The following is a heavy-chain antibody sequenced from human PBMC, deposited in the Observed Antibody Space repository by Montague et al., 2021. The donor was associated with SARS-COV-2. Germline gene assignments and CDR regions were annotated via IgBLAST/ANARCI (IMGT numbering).Heavy chain of an antibody. Sequence: SLRLSCAASGFSVSYNYMNWVRQAPGKGLEWVSVIYNAGTTDYADSVRGRFTISKDNSKNTVYLQMNSRRDEDTAVYYCASNYCTAGSCYFDYWGQGTLVTVSS. J-gene: IGHJ4*02. CDR3: ASNYCTAGSCYFDY. CDR2: IYNAGTT. CDR1: GFSVSYNY. V-gene: IGHV3-53*01. D-gene: IGHD2-15*01.